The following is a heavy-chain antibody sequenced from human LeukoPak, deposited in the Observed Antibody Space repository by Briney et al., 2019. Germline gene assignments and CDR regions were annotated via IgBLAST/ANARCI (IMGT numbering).Heavy chain of an antibody. CDR3: AKGSGSYHDAFDI. D-gene: IGHD1-26*01. CDR1: GFTFSSYW. Sequence: GGSLRLSCAASGFTFSSYWMSWVRQAPGKGLEWVSAISGSGGSTYYADSVKGRFTISRDNSKNTLYLQMNSLRAEDTAVYYCAKGSGSYHDAFDIWGQGTMVTVSS. V-gene: IGHV3-23*01. J-gene: IGHJ3*02. CDR2: ISGSGGST.